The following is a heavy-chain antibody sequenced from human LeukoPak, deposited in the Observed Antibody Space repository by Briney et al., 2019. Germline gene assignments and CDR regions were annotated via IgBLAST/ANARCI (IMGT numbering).Heavy chain of an antibody. CDR2: ISGSGGST. V-gene: IGHV3-23*01. J-gene: IGHJ4*02. CDR3: AKPGSSSYLYYLDS. CDR1: GFTFSSYA. D-gene: IGHD6-6*01. Sequence: PGGSLRLSCAASGFTFSSYAMNWVRQAPGKGLEWVSAISGSGGSTYYADSVKGRFTISRDNSKNTLYLQMNSLRAEDTAVYFCAKPGSSSYLYYLDSWGQGTLVTVSS.